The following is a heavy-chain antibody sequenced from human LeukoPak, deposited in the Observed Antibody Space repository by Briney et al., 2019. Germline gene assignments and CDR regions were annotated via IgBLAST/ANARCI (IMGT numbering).Heavy chain of an antibody. V-gene: IGHV1-2*02. D-gene: IGHD2-2*01. CDR1: GYTFTSYF. CDR3: ARLRVVPAAITLAGYYYYMDV. J-gene: IGHJ6*03. Sequence: ASVKVSCKSYGYTFTSYFMHWVRQAPGQGLEWMGWINPNSGGTNYAQKFQGRVTMTRDTSISTAYMELSRLRSDDTAVYYCARLRVVPAAITLAGYYYYMDVWGKGTTVTVSS. CDR2: INPNSGGT.